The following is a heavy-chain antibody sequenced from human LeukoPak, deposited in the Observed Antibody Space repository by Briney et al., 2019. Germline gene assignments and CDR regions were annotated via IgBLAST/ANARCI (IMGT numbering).Heavy chain of an antibody. Sequence: PSETLSLTCTVSGGSISSYYWSWIRQPPGKGLEWTGYIYYSGSTNYNPSLKSRVTISVDTSKNQFSLKLSSVTAADTAVYYCASMIISDAFDIWGQGTMVTVSS. CDR1: GGSISSYY. CDR3: ASMIISDAFDI. V-gene: IGHV4-59*08. CDR2: IYYSGST. D-gene: IGHD3-22*01. J-gene: IGHJ3*02.